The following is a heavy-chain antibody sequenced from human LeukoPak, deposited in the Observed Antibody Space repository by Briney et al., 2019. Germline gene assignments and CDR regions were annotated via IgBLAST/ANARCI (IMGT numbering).Heavy chain of an antibody. D-gene: IGHD3-22*01. Sequence: PSETLSLTCTVSGGSISSYYWSWIRQPPGKGLEWIGYIYHSGSTNYNPSLKSRVTISVDTSKNQFSLKLSSVTAADTAVYYCARDLYDSSGYPHNWFDPWGQGTLVTVSS. CDR3: ARDLYDSSGYPHNWFDP. CDR1: GGSISSYY. J-gene: IGHJ5*02. CDR2: IYHSGST. V-gene: IGHV4-59*01.